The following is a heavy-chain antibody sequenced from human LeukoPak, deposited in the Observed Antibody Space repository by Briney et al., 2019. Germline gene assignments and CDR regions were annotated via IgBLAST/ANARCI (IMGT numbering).Heavy chain of an antibody. CDR2: ISGSGGST. J-gene: IGHJ4*02. D-gene: IGHD3-9*01. Sequence: PGGSLRLSCAASGFTFSSYAMSWVRQAPGKGLEWVSAISGSGGSTYYADSVKGRFTISRDNSKNTLYLPMNSLRAEDTAVYYCAKAPRYFDWLSVDYWGQGTLVTVSS. V-gene: IGHV3-23*01. CDR3: AKAPRYFDWLSVDY. CDR1: GFTFSSYA.